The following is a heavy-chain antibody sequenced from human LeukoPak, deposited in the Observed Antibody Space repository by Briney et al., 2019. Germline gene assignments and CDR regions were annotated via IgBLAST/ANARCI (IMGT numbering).Heavy chain of an antibody. D-gene: IGHD6-13*01. Sequence: PGGSLRLSCVASGFSVSSNYLSWVRQAPGKGLDWVSVIYSGGRTYYADSVKGRFTISRDNSKNTLYLQMDSLRTDDTAVYYCARGVATIRPGGYSSSWLLDYWGQGTLVTVS. V-gene: IGHV3-53*01. J-gene: IGHJ4*02. CDR1: GFSVSSNY. CDR2: IYSGGRT. CDR3: ARGVATIRPGGYSSSWLLDY.